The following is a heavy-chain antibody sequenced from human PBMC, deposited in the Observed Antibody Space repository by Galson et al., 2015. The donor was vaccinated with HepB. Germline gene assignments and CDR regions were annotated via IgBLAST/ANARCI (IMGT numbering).Heavy chain of an antibody. CDR1: EYTFTGYY. D-gene: IGHD6-19*01. CDR2: INLNNGGT. Sequence: SVKVSCKASEYTFTGYYMHWVRQAPGQGLEWMGWINLNNGGTNYAQKFQGRVTMTRDTSISTVYMELSRLRYDDTAVYYCAARITVAGQLDYWGQGTLVTVSS. V-gene: IGHV1-2*02. J-gene: IGHJ4*02. CDR3: AARITVAGQLDY.